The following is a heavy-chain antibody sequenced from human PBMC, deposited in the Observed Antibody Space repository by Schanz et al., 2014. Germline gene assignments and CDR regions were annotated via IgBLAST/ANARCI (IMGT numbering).Heavy chain of an antibody. D-gene: IGHD2-2*01. V-gene: IGHV1-18*04. Sequence: QVQLVQSGAEVKKPGASLKISCKASGYTFTNFFLHWVRQAPGQGLEWMGWISPYNGNTNYAQKLQGRVTMTTDTSTGTAYMELRSLRSDDTAVYYCARDRRRYCSTASCLHDNWFDPWGQGTLVIVSS. CDR1: GYTFTNFF. CDR2: ISPYNGNT. CDR3: ARDRRRYCSTASCLHDNWFDP. J-gene: IGHJ5*02.